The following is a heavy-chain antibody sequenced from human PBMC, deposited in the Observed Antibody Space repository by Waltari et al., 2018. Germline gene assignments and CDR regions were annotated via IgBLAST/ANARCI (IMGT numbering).Heavy chain of an antibody. CDR3: ASPHISGWSDF. V-gene: IGHV4-39*07. D-gene: IGHD6-19*01. Sequence: QVQLQESGPGLVESSGTLSLTCTVSNDSLTNSHYYWGWVRQPPGKGLEWIGSIYYSGSTFYNPSLKSRVAISFDMSKNQFFLSLSSVTAADAGVYFCASPHISGWSDFWGQGIQVAVSS. CDR1: NDSLTNSHYY. CDR2: IYYSGST. J-gene: IGHJ5*01.